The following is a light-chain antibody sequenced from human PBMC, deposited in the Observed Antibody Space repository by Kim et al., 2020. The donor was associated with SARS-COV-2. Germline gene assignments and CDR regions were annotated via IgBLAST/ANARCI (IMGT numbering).Light chain of an antibody. CDR1: SLRSYY. V-gene: IGLV3-19*01. J-gene: IGLJ3*02. CDR2: GKN. Sequence: SSELTQDPAVSVALGQTVRITCQGDSLRSYYASWYQQKPGQAPVLVIYGKNNRPSGIPDRFSASSSGNTASLTITGAQAKDEADYYCNSRDSSGNHWVFG. CDR3: NSRDSSGNHWV.